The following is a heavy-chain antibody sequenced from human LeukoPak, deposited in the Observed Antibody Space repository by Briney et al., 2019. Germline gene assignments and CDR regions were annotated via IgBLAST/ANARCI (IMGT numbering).Heavy chain of an antibody. J-gene: IGHJ6*02. Sequence: SVKVSCKASGGTFSSYAISWVRQAPGQGLEWMGWIIPIFGTANYAQKFQGRVTITADESTSTAYMELSSLRSEDTAVYYCARDRKQLVVSYGMDVWGQGTTVTVSS. V-gene: IGHV1-69*13. CDR3: ARDRKQLVVSYGMDV. CDR1: GGTFSSYA. D-gene: IGHD6-6*01. CDR2: IIPIFGTA.